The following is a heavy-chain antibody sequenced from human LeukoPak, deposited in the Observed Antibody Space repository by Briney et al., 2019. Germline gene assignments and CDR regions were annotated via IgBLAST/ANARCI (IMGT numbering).Heavy chain of an antibody. V-gene: IGHV1-18*01. CDR2: ISPYTTKT. Sequence: ASVKVSCKASGYTFISYGITWVRQAPGQGLEWMGWISPYTTKTNYAQSLQGRVTMTTETSTSTAYMELRSLRSDGTAVYYCAREGGVGPTAPPDYYSYQMDVWGKGTTVTVSS. D-gene: IGHD1-26*01. CDR1: GYTFISYG. J-gene: IGHJ6*03. CDR3: AREGGVGPTAPPDYYSYQMDV.